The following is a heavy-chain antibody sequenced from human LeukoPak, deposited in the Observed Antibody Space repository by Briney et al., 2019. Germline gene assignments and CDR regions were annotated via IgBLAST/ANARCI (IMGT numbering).Heavy chain of an antibody. CDR3: ARGHYGMDV. V-gene: IGHV3-30*02. CDR2: IQYDGSHK. Sequence: GGSLRLSCAASGFIFSSYGMHWVRQAPGEGLEWVAFIQYDGSHKYYADFVKGRFTISRDNAKNSVYLQMNSLRDEDTAVYYCARGHYGMDVWGQGTTV. J-gene: IGHJ6*02. CDR1: GFIFSSYG.